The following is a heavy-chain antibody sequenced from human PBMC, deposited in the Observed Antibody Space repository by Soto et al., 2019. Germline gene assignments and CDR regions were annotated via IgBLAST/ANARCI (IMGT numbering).Heavy chain of an antibody. CDR2: ISYDGSNK. CDR3: AREYSSSSYYYYGMDV. J-gene: IGHJ6*02. D-gene: IGHD6-6*01. V-gene: IGHV3-30-3*01. Sequence: GGSLRLSCAASGFTFSSYAMHWVRQAPGKGLEWVAVISYDGSNKYYADSVKGRFTISRDNSENTLYLQMNSLRAEDTAVYYCAREYSSSSYYYYGMDVWGQGTTVTVS. CDR1: GFTFSSYA.